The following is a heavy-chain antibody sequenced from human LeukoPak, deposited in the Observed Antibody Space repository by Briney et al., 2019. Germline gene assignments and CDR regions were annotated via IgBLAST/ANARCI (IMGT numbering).Heavy chain of an antibody. CDR3: AGDKTTGGWYEFDY. V-gene: IGHV3-74*01. CDR2: INSDGSST. J-gene: IGHJ4*02. D-gene: IGHD6-19*01. CDR1: GFTFSRYW. Sequence: PGGSLRLSCAASGFTFSRYWMHWVRQAPGKGLVWVSRINSDGSSTSYADSVKGRFTISRDNARNTLYLQMNSLRAEDTAVYYCAGDKTTGGWYEFDYWGQGTLVTVSS.